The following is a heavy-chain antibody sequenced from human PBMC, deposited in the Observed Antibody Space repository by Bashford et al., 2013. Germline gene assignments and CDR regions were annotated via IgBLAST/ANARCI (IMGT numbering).Heavy chain of an antibody. CDR3: AKLMDYYDGSDRSGIYYLRKPISYSYGMDV. D-gene: IGHD3-22*01. J-gene: IGHJ6*02. CDR2: IDSTGKNT. CDR1: GFTFRNFA. Sequence: GGSLRLSCAAFGFTFRNFAIHWVRQAPGKGLEYVSGIDSTGKNTFYAASVKGRFTISRDNTQNFVYLQMGSLRADDTAVYYCAKLMDYYDGSDRSGIYYLRKPISYSYGMDVWGQGTTVTVSS. V-gene: IGHV3-64*02.